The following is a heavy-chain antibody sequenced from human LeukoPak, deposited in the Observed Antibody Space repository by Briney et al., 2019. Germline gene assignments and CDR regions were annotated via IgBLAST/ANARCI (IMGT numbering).Heavy chain of an antibody. CDR1: GFTFSSSA. Sequence: PGGSLRLSCAASGFTFSSSAMIWVRQAPGKGLEWVSTVSGSGGSTYYADSVKGRFTISRDNSESTLYLQMNTLGAEDTAVYYCAKGRYTTAWSGGGYWGQGTLVTVSS. CDR3: AKGRYTTAWSGGGY. CDR2: VSGSGGST. D-gene: IGHD6-19*01. J-gene: IGHJ4*02. V-gene: IGHV3-23*01.